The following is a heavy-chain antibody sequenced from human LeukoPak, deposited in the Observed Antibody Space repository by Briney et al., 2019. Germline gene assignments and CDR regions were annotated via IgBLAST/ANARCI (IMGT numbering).Heavy chain of an antibody. J-gene: IGHJ3*02. CDR1: GASIGSFY. Sequence: RASVTLSLTCTVSGASIGSFYWVWIRQPAGKGLEWIGRLYNGGDTNYSPSLRSRVTMPVDTSKNQFSLKLKSVTAADTAVYYCARGVEASGVGFYAFDIWGQGTMVTVSS. V-gene: IGHV4-4*07. CDR3: ARGVEASGVGFYAFDI. D-gene: IGHD6-13*01. CDR2: LYNGGDT.